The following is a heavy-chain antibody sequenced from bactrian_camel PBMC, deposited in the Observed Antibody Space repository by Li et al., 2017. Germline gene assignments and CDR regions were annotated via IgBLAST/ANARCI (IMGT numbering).Heavy chain of an antibody. Sequence: DVQLVESGGGLVQPGTFLTLSCAASGFTFSNHDMSWVRQVPGKGLEWVSGINRDGSATDYADSVKGRFTMFRDNVKNTIFLQMNSLKIEDTAVYYCAANLGRDGLGPSCGFWGQGTQVTVS. V-gene: IGHV3S40*01. D-gene: IGHD5*01. CDR3: AANLGRDGLGPSCGF. CDR2: INRDGSAT. CDR1: GFTFSNHD. J-gene: IGHJ6*01.